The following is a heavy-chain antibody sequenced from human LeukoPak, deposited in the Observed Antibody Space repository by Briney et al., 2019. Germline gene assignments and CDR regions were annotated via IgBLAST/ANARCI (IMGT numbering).Heavy chain of an antibody. CDR1: GFTFSSYA. D-gene: IGHD4-17*01. Sequence: GGSLRLSCAASGFTFSSYAMHWVRQAPGKGLEWVAVISYDGSNKYYADSVKGRFTISRDNSKHTLYLQMNSLRAEDTAVYFCARAERPVTSSEPATATDYWGQGTLVTVSS. CDR3: ARAERPVTSSEPATATDY. V-gene: IGHV3-30*04. J-gene: IGHJ4*02. CDR2: ISYDGSNK.